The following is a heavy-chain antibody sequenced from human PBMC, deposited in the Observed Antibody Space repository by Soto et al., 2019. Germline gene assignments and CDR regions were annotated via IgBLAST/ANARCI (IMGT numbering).Heavy chain of an antibody. D-gene: IGHD3-10*01. J-gene: IGHJ6*03. CDR2: MNPNSGNT. Sequence: QVQLVQSGAEVKKPGASVKVSCKASGYTFTSFDITWVRQATGQGLEWMGWMNPNSGNTGYAQKFQGRVTMTRNTSISTAYMELSSLRSEDTAVYYCATGGSGTYQENKYYYNYHMDVWGRGTTVTVSS. V-gene: IGHV1-8*01. CDR3: ATGGSGTYQENKYYYNYHMDV. CDR1: GYTFTSFD.